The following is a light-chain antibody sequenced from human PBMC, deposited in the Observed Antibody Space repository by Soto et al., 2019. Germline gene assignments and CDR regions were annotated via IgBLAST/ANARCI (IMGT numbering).Light chain of an antibody. V-gene: IGKV3-11*01. CDR1: QSVGSY. J-gene: IGKJ4*01. CDR3: QQYYSYPLT. CDR2: DAS. Sequence: EIVLIQSPATLSLSPGERATLSCRASQSVGSYLAWYQHKPGQAPRLLISDASNRATGIPARFSGSGSETDFTLTISCLQSEDFATYYCQQYYSYPLTFGGGTKVEIK.